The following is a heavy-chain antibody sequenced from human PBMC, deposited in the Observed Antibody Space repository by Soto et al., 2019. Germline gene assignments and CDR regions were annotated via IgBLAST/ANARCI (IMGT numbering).Heavy chain of an antibody. Sequence: GGSPRLSCSASAINFRSYAMSWVRQAPGKGLEWVSAVGGSGSDTYYADSVKGRFTISRDDSKNTLYLHMSSLRVEDTAIYYCAKRQSFDFWSGYLPFFDYWGQGTPVTVSS. D-gene: IGHD3-3*01. J-gene: IGHJ4*02. V-gene: IGHV3-23*01. CDR3: AKRQSFDFWSGYLPFFDY. CDR2: VGGSGSDT. CDR1: AINFRSYA.